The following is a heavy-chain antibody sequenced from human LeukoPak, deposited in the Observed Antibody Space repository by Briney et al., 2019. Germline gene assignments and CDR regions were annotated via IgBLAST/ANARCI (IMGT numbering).Heavy chain of an antibody. Sequence: PGGSLRLSCAASGFTFSSYAMHWVRQAPGKGLEWVAVISYDGSNKYYADSVKGRFTISRDNSKNTLYLQMNSLRAEDTAVYYCAKVGAVAGTDYYYYGMDVWGKGTTVTVSS. J-gene: IGHJ6*04. CDR2: ISYDGSNK. V-gene: IGHV3-30-3*01. CDR3: AKVGAVAGTDYYYYGMDV. D-gene: IGHD6-19*01. CDR1: GFTFSSYA.